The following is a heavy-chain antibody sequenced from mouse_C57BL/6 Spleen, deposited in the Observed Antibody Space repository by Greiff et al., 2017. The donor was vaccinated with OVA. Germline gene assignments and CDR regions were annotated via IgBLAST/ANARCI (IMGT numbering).Heavy chain of an antibody. D-gene: IGHD1-1*01. CDR1: GYTFTSYW. J-gene: IGHJ2*01. CDR3: ARWDTTVVATDYFDY. CDR2: IDPSDSYT. Sequence: QVQLQQPGAELVKPGASVKLSCKASGYTFTSYWMQWVKQRPGQGLEWIGEIDPSDSYTNSNQKFKGKATLTVDTSSSTAYMQLSSLTSEDSAVYYCARWDTTVVATDYFDYWGQGTTLTVSS. V-gene: IGHV1-50*01.